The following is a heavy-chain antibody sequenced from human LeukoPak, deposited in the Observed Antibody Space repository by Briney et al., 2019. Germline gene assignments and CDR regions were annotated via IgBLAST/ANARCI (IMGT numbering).Heavy chain of an antibody. CDR2: INPDSGGT. J-gene: IGHJ4*02. CDR1: GYTFTSYG. Sequence: GPSVKVSCKASGYTFTSYGISWVRQAPGQGLEWMGWINPDSGGTTYAQKFQGRVTMTRDTSIITVYMELSSLISDDTAMYYCARALEVGDYWGQGTLVTVSS. V-gene: IGHV1-2*02. D-gene: IGHD3-16*01. CDR3: ARALEVGDY.